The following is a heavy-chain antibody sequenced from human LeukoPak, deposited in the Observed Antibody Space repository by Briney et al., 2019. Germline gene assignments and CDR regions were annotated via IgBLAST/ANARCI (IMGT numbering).Heavy chain of an antibody. CDR2: IRYDGSSK. CDR3: AALHTGTFVDY. V-gene: IGHV3-30*02. D-gene: IGHD4-17*01. J-gene: IGHJ4*02. CDR1: GFSFSGYG. Sequence: PGGSLRLSCAASGFSFSGYGMHWVRQVPGKGQEWVAFIRYDGSSKFYTDSVKGRFAISRDNSKNTLSLQMNSLRTEDTAIYYCAALHTGTFVDYWGQGTLVTVSS.